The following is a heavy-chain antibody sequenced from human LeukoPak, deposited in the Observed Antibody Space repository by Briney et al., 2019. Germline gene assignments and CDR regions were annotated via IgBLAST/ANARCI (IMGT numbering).Heavy chain of an antibody. CDR3: ARGSDYYDSSGYHGGYFDY. J-gene: IGHJ4*02. Sequence: SRTLSLTCAISGDSVSSNSAAWNWIRQSPSRGLEWLGRTYYRSKWYNDYAVSVKSRITINPDTSKNQFSLQLNSVTPEDTAVYYCARGSDYYDSSGYHGGYFDYWGQGTLVTVSS. D-gene: IGHD3-22*01. CDR1: GDSVSSNSAA. CDR2: TYYRSKWYN. V-gene: IGHV6-1*01.